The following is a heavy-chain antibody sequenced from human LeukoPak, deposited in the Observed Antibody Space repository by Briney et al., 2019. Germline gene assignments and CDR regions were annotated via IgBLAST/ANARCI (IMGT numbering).Heavy chain of an antibody. Sequence: GGSLRLSCAASGFTFSDYYMSWIRQAPGKGLEWVSFISSSGGTIYYADSVKGRFTISRDNSKNSLYLQMNSLRAEDTAVYSCARGQRRHIDMAPSFDYWGQGTLVTVSS. CDR2: ISSSGGTI. V-gene: IGHV3-11*04. D-gene: IGHD5-24*01. J-gene: IGHJ4*02. CDR1: GFTFSDYY. CDR3: ARGQRRHIDMAPSFDY.